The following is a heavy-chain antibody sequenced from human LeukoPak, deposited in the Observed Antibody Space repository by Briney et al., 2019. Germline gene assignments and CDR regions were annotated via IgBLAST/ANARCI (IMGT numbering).Heavy chain of an antibody. D-gene: IGHD3-9*01. J-gene: IGHJ4*02. V-gene: IGHV1-8*01. Sequence: ASVKVSCKASGYTFTSYDINWVRQAPGQGLEWMGWMNPNSGNTVYSQKFQGRVTMTRNTSISTAYMELSSLRSEDTAVYYCARGTRGDILTGYSLGYWGQGTLVTVSS. CDR3: ARGTRGDILTGYSLGY. CDR2: MNPNSGNT. CDR1: GYTFTSYD.